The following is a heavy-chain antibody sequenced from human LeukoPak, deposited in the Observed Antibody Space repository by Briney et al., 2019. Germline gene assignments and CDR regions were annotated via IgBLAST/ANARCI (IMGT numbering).Heavy chain of an antibody. CDR2: IYSGGST. CDR1: GFIVNNNY. J-gene: IGHJ4*02. Sequence: GGSLRLSCAASGFIVNNNYMNWVRQAPGKGLEWVSLIYSGGSTYYADSVKGRFTISRDNSKNTLYLQMNSLRAEDTAIYYCASRHYDFGYYWGQGTLVTVSS. V-gene: IGHV3-66*02. CDR3: ASRHYDFGYY. D-gene: IGHD4-17*01.